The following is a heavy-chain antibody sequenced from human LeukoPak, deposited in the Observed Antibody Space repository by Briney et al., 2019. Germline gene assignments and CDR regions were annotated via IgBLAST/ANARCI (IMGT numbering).Heavy chain of an antibody. Sequence: GESLKISCKGYAYSFTSYWIGWVRQMPGKGLEWMGIIYPDDSDTRYSPSFQGQVTISADKSINTAYLQLSSLKASDTAMCYCARGMSAALFDYWGQGTLVTVS. V-gene: IGHV5-51*01. D-gene: IGHD6-13*01. CDR2: IYPDDSDT. CDR3: ARGMSAALFDY. J-gene: IGHJ4*02. CDR1: AYSFTSYW.